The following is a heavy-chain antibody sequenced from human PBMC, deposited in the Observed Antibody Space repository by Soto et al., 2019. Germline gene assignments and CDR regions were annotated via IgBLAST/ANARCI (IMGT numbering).Heavy chain of an antibody. V-gene: IGHV4-31*03. J-gene: IGHJ5*02. CDR1: VVSISSGGYY. D-gene: IGHD4-17*01. CDR2: IYYSGST. CDR3: ARSPTSLTTVKGAFDP. Sequence: SETLSLTCTVSVVSISSGGYYCSWIRQHPGKGLEWIGYIYYSGSTYYNPSLKSRVTISVDTSKNQFSLKLSSVTAADTAVYYCARSPTSLTTVKGAFDPWGQGTLVIVSS.